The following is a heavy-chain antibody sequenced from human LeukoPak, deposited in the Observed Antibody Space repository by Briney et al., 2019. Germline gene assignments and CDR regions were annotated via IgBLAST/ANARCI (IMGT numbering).Heavy chain of an antibody. CDR2: IYYSGST. V-gene: IGHV4-59*01. CDR1: GVSIGSYY. J-gene: IGHJ4*02. D-gene: IGHD3-9*01. Sequence: SETLSLTCTVSGVSIGSYYWTWIRQPLGKGLEWIGYIYYSGSTNYNPSLKSRVTISVDTSKNQLSLKLTSVTAADTAVYYCARDLTSFDYWGQGTLVTVSS. CDR3: ARDLTSFDY.